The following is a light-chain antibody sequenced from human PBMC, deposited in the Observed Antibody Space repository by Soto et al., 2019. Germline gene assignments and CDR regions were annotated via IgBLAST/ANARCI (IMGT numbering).Light chain of an antibody. Sequence: EIVMTQSPATLSVSPGERATLSCRASQNISSNLAWYQQKPGQAPRVLIDGASTRATGIPARFGGSGSGTELTLTISSLQSEDFAVYYCQQYNNWLWTFGQGTKVEIK. CDR3: QQYNNWLWT. V-gene: IGKV3-15*01. CDR1: QNISSN. CDR2: GAS. J-gene: IGKJ1*01.